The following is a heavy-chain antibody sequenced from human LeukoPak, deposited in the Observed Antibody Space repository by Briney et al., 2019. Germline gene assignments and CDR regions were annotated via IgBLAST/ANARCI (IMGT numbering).Heavy chain of an antibody. Sequence: SETLSLTCTVSGGSISSYYWSWIRQPPGKGLECIGYIYYSGSTNYNPSLKSRVTISVDTSKNQFSLKLSSVTAADTAVYYCARGGYCSSTSCYRPDWFDPWGQGTLVTVSS. CDR1: GGSISSYY. J-gene: IGHJ5*02. V-gene: IGHV4-59*01. D-gene: IGHD2-2*02. CDR2: IYYSGST. CDR3: ARGGYCSSTSCYRPDWFDP.